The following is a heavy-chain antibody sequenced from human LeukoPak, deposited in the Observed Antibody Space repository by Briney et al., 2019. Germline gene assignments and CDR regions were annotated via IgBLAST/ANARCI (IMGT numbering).Heavy chain of an antibody. CDR1: GGTFSSYA. V-gene: IGHV1-18*01. J-gene: IGHJ4*02. D-gene: IGHD3-22*01. Sequence: ASVKVSCKASGGTFSSYAISWVRQAPGQGLEWMGWISAYNGNTNYAQKLQGRVTMTTDTSTSTAYMEVRSLRSDDTAVYYCARVYYDSSGYYPSPPDYWGQGTLVTVSS. CDR2: ISAYNGNT. CDR3: ARVYYDSSGYYPSPPDY.